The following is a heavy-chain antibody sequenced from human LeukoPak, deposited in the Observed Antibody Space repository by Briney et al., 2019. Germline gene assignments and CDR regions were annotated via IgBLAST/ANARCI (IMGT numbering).Heavy chain of an antibody. CDR1: GGSFSGYY. Sequence: PPETLSLTCAVYGGSFSGYYWSWIRQPPGKGLEWIGEINHSGSTNYNPSLKSRVTISVDTSKNQFSLKLSSVTAADTAVYYCARGVYYGSGSYYWNYWGQGTLVTVSS. J-gene: IGHJ4*02. CDR2: INHSGST. CDR3: ARGVYYGSGSYYWNY. V-gene: IGHV4-34*01. D-gene: IGHD3-10*01.